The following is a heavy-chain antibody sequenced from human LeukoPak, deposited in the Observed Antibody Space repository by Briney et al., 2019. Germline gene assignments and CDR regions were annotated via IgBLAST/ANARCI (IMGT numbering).Heavy chain of an antibody. CDR3: ARVVRHSGWPPAIDY. V-gene: IGHV4-61*02. Sequence: SQTLSLTCTVSGGSISSGSYYWSWIRQPAGKGLEWIGRIYTSGSTNYNPSLKSRVTISVDTSKNQFSLKLSSVTAADTAVYYCARVVRHSGWPPAIDYWGQGTLVTVSS. CDR1: GGSISSGSYY. D-gene: IGHD6-19*01. CDR2: IYTSGST. J-gene: IGHJ4*02.